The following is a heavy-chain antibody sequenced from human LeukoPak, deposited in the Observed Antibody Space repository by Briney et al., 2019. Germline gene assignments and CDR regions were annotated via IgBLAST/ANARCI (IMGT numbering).Heavy chain of an antibody. Sequence: KASETLSLTCTVSGGSISSYYWTWIRQPPGKGLEWIGYIYHSGSTNYNPSLKSRVTISLDTSKSQFSLKLSSVTAADTAVYYCAREGSRWVDFEYWGQGTLVSVSS. CDR1: GGSISSYY. D-gene: IGHD1-26*01. V-gene: IGHV4-59*01. J-gene: IGHJ4*02. CDR2: IYHSGST. CDR3: AREGSRWVDFEY.